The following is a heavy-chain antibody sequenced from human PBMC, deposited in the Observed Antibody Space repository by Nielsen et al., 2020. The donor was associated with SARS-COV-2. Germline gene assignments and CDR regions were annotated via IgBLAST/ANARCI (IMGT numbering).Heavy chain of an antibody. J-gene: IGHJ4*02. D-gene: IGHD4-17*01. Sequence: SLKISCAASGFTFSSYAMHWVRQAPGKGLEWVSGISWNSGSIGYADSVKGRFTISRDNAKNSLYLQMNSLRAEDTALYYCAKLHDYGDYAPVYWGQGTLVTVSS. CDR3: AKLHDYGDYAPVY. V-gene: IGHV3-9*01. CDR1: GFTFSSYA. CDR2: ISWNSGSI.